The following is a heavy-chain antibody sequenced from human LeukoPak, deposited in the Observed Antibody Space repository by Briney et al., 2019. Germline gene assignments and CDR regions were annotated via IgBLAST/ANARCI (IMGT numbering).Heavy chain of an antibody. CDR2: IWYDGSSK. CDR1: RFTFSSYG. Sequence: GGSLRLSCAASRFTFSSYGMHWVRQAPGKGLEWVALIWYDGSSKYYRDSVKGRFTISRDNSKNTLYLQMNSLRDEDTAVYYCAREMGLNIVATFGYWGQGTLVTVSS. J-gene: IGHJ4*02. D-gene: IGHD5-12*01. CDR3: AREMGLNIVATFGY. V-gene: IGHV3-33*08.